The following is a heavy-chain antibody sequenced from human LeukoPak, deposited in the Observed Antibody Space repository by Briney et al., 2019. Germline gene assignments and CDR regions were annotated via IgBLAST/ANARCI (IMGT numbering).Heavy chain of an antibody. CDR1: GYTLTELS. J-gene: IGHJ4*02. Sequence: GASVKVSCKVSGYTLTELSMHWVRQAPGRGLEWMGGFDPEDGETIYAQKFQGRVTMTEDASTDTAYMELSSLRSEDTAVYYCATDLIAAAGNDYFDYWGQGTLVTVSS. V-gene: IGHV1-24*01. D-gene: IGHD6-13*01. CDR3: ATDLIAAAGNDYFDY. CDR2: FDPEDGET.